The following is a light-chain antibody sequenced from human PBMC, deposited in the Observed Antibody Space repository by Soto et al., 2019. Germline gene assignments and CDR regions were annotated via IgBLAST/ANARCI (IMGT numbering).Light chain of an antibody. CDR1: QSVSSN. CDR3: QHYGTTSAT. V-gene: IGKV3-15*01. J-gene: IGKJ1*01. Sequence: EIVMTQSPATLSVSPGERATLSCRASQSVSSNLAWYQQKPGQAPRLLIYGASTRATGIPARFSGSGSGTDFALTINRLEPEDSAVYFCQHYGTTSATFGQGTKVDIK. CDR2: GAS.